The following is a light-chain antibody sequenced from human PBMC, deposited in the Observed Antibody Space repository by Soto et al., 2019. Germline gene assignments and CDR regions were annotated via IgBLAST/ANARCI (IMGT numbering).Light chain of an antibody. Sequence: EVVLTQSPGTLSLSPGERATLSCRASQSVSSNYLAWYQQKPGQAPRLLIYGASSRATGIPDRFSGSGSGTGFTLTISRLEPEDFAVYYCQQYGSSPLTFGQRTKVEIK. CDR3: QQYGSSPLT. CDR1: QSVSSNY. J-gene: IGKJ1*01. V-gene: IGKV3-20*01. CDR2: GAS.